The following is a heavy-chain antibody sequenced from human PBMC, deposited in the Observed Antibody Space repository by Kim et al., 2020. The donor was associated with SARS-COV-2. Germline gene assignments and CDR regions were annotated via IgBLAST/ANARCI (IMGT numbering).Heavy chain of an antibody. J-gene: IGHJ6*02. D-gene: IGHD4-17*01. CDR2: INLSGST. V-gene: IGHV4-34*01. CDR1: GGSFSGYY. Sequence: SETLSLTCAVYGGSFSGYYCSWIRQRPRQGLEWNGEINLSGSTNSNSSLYRRVTISVDTSTNQYSLKLSSVTAADTAMYYCERGSPVTTFYHDYYGMDVWSQGTTVT. CDR3: ERGSPVTTFYHDYYGMDV.